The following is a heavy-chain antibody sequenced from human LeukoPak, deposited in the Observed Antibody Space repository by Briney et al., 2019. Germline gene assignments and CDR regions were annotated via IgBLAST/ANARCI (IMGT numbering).Heavy chain of an antibody. CDR3: PRIIGYCTSIGCFPGIVSKQFDS. J-gene: IGHJ5*01. V-gene: IGHV3-7*03. Sequence: PGGSLRLSCAASGFTFSTYGMSWVRQAPGKGLEWVANIKHDGSEKYYVDSVKGRFTTSRDISKNTLSLQINSLRAEDTAVYYCPRIIGYCTSIGCFPGIVSKQFDSWGQGTVVTVSS. D-gene: IGHD2-2*01. CDR1: GFTFSTYG. CDR2: IKHDGSEK.